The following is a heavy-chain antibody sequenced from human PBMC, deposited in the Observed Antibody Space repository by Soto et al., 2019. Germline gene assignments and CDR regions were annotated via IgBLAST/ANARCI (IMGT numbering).Heavy chain of an antibody. V-gene: IGHV1-69*12. CDR1: GGTFSSYA. Sequence: QVQLVQSGAAVKKPGSSVKVSCKASGGTFSSYAISWVRQSPGQGLEWMGGIIPIFGTANYAQKFQGRVTITADESTSTAYMEMSSLRSEDMVVYYCARDVTTPVAPYDDYGMDVWGKGTTVTVSS. CDR2: IIPIFGTA. D-gene: IGHD4-17*01. CDR3: ARDVTTPVAPYDDYGMDV. J-gene: IGHJ6*04.